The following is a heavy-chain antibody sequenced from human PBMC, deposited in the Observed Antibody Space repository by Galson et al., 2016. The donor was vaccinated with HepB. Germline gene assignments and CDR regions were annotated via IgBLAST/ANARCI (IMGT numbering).Heavy chain of an antibody. CDR1: GGSISGYY. CDR3: ARDGTMFGVAAHWFDP. CDR2: IYHSGST. Sequence: SETLSLTCTVSGGSISGYYWSWIRQPPGKGLEWIGYIYHSGSTIYNPSLTSRVTISIDTSRNQFSLRLNSVPAADTAVYYCARDGTMFGVAAHWFDPWGQGTLVTVSS. D-gene: IGHD3-3*01. V-gene: IGHV4-59*13. J-gene: IGHJ5*02.